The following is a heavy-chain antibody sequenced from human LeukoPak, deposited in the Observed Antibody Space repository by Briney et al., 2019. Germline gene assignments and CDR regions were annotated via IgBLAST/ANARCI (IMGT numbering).Heavy chain of an antibody. J-gene: IGHJ4*02. CDR3: ARSRWQLGLDY. CDR2: IYSGGST. CDR1: GFTVSSNY. V-gene: IGHV3-53*01. D-gene: IGHD6-6*01. Sequence: PGGSLRLSCAASGFTVSSNYMSWVRQAPGKGLEWVSVIYSGGSTYYADSVKGRFTISRDNSKNTLYLQMNSLRAEDTAVYYCARSRWQLGLDYWGQGTLVTVSS.